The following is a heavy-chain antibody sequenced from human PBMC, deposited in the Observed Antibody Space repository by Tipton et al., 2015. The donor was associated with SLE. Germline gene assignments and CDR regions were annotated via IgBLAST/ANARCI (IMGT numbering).Heavy chain of an antibody. Sequence: SLRLSCEASGFAFSYYGMNWVRQAPGKGLEWVSTISAGGTNTHYADSVKGRFTISSDNAKNTLSLQMDSLRAEDTAIYYCAKDTTLFDYWGQGTLVTVSS. D-gene: IGHD3-10*02. V-gene: IGHV3-23*01. CDR1: GFAFSYYG. CDR3: AKDTTLFDY. J-gene: IGHJ4*02. CDR2: ISAGGTNT.